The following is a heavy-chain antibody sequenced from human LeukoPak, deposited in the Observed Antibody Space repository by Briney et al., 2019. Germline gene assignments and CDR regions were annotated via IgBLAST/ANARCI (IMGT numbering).Heavy chain of an antibody. CDR3: ARVSYYDILTGYYTRDAFDI. CDR2: IYYSGST. CDR1: GGSISSGDYY. V-gene: IGHV4-30-4*01. J-gene: IGHJ3*02. Sequence: SQTLSLTCTVSGGSISSGDYYWSWIRQPPGKGLEWIGYIYYSGSTYYNPSLKSRVTISVDTSKNQFSLKLSPVTAADTAVYYCARVSYYDILTGYYTRDAFDIWSQATMVTVSS. D-gene: IGHD3-9*01.